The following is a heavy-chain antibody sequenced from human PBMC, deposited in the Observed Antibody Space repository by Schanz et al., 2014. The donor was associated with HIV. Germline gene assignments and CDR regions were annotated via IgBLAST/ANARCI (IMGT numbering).Heavy chain of an antibody. V-gene: IGHV3-23*01. J-gene: IGHJ6*02. CDR3: ARRDTGTLYYYYHYGMDV. D-gene: IGHD1-1*01. Sequence: EVQLLESGGGLVEPGESLRLSCAVSGFTFSSHAMTWVRQAPGKGLEWVSGISISGETTYYADSVKGRFTISRDNSKNTLHLQVSSLRTEDTAVYYCARRDTGTLYYYYHYGMDVWGQGTTVTVSS. CDR1: GFTFSSHA. CDR2: ISISGETT.